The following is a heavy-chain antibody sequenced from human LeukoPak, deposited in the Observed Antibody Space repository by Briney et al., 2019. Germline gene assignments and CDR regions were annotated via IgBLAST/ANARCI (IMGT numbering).Heavy chain of an antibody. Sequence: GRSLRLSCAASGFTFGTYAMHWVRQAPGKGLEWVSGISWDSGNTHYADSVKGRFTISRDNAKNSLYLQMNSLRVEDMALYYCAKSGQYCSGGSCQNWFDPWGQGTLVTVSS. D-gene: IGHD2-15*01. CDR1: GFTFGTYA. CDR2: ISWDSGNT. CDR3: AKSGQYCSGGSCQNWFDP. J-gene: IGHJ5*02. V-gene: IGHV3-9*03.